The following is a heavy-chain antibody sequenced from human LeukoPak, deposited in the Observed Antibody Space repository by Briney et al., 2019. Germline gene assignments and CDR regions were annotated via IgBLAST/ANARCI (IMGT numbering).Heavy chain of an antibody. CDR3: AKELTPNSDRSGFDALEI. Sequence: GGSLRLSCAASGFTFSTYEMDWVRQAPGKGLEWVSYISSGGGTIYYADSVKGRFTISRDNAKNSLYLQMNSLRAEDTAVYYCAKELTPNSDRSGFDALEIWGQGTMVTVSS. CDR2: ISSGGGTI. CDR1: GFTFSTYE. V-gene: IGHV3-48*03. J-gene: IGHJ3*02. D-gene: IGHD3-22*01.